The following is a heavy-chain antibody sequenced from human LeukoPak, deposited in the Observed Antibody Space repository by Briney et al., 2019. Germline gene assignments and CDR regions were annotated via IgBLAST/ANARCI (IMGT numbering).Heavy chain of an antibody. V-gene: IGHV1-2*06. CDR2: INPNSGGT. D-gene: IGHD3-9*01. Sequence: GASVKVSCKASGGTFSSYAISWVRQAPGQGLEWMGRINPNSGGTNYAQKFQGRVTMTRDTSISTAYMELSRLRSDDTAVYYCAYYDILTGYVNWGQGTLVTVSS. J-gene: IGHJ4*02. CDR3: AYYDILTGYVN. CDR1: GGTFSSYA.